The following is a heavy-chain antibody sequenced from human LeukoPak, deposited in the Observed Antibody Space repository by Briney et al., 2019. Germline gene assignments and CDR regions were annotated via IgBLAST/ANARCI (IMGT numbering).Heavy chain of an antibody. D-gene: IGHD3-22*01. CDR2: IFYNGIT. V-gene: IGHV4-59*01. CDR1: GGSIAGSY. J-gene: IGHJ5*02. CDR3: ARDSAHCVTTYCPGSWFDP. Sequence: SETLSLTCTVSGGSIAGSYWSWIRQPPGKGLEWIGYIFYNGITRYNPSLKSRVTLLVDTSKNQFSLKLSSVTAADTAMYYCARDSAHCVTTYCPGSWFDPWGQGTQVTVSS.